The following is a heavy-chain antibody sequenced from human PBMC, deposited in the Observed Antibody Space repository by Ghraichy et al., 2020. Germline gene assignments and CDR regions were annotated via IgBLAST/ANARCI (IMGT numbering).Heavy chain of an antibody. D-gene: IGHD3-16*02. V-gene: IGHV3-11*01. CDR3: ARVQNDYIWGSYRSSPYYFDY. CDR2: ISSSGSTI. CDR1: GFTFSDYY. J-gene: IGHJ4*02. Sequence: LSLTCAASGFTFSDYYMSWIRQAPGKGLEWVSYISSSGSTIYYTDSVKGRFTISRDNAKNSLYLQMNSLRAEDTAVYYCARVQNDYIWGSYRSSPYYFDYWGQGTLVTVSS.